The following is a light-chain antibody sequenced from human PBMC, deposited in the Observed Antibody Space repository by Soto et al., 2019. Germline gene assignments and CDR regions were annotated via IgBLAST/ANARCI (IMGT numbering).Light chain of an antibody. Sequence: QSALTQPPSASGSAGQSVTISCTGTSGDVGAYNYVSWYQQHPGKAPKLMVYEVTKRPAGVPDRFSGSKSGNTASLPVSGLQAADEADYYCSSFGVSNNVFGTGTKLTVL. CDR3: SSFGVSNNV. V-gene: IGLV2-8*01. CDR1: SGDVGAYNY. CDR2: EVT. J-gene: IGLJ1*01.